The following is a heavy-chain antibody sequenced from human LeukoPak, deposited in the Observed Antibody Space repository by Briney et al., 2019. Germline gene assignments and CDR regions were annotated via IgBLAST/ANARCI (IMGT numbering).Heavy chain of an antibody. Sequence: GGSLRLSCAASGFTFSSYAMSWVRQAPGKGLEWVSAISGSGGSTYYADSVKGRFTISRDNSKNTLYLQMNSLRAEDTAVYYCAKDVSPFYYDSSGTIDHWGQGTLVTVSS. CDR1: GFTFSSYA. D-gene: IGHD3-22*01. V-gene: IGHV3-23*01. J-gene: IGHJ4*02. CDR2: ISGSGGST. CDR3: AKDVSPFYYDSSGTIDH.